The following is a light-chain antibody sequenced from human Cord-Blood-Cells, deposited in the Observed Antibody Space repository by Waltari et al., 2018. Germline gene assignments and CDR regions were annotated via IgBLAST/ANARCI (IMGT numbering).Light chain of an antibody. J-gene: IGLJ2*01. Sequence: SYELTQPPSVSVSPGQTASITCSGDKLGDKYACWYQQKPGQSPVLVIYQDSKRPSGIPERFSGSNSGNTATLTISGTQAMDEADYYCQAWDSRTSYVVFGGGTKLTVL. CDR1: KLGDKY. CDR2: QDS. CDR3: QAWDSRTSYVV. V-gene: IGLV3-1*01.